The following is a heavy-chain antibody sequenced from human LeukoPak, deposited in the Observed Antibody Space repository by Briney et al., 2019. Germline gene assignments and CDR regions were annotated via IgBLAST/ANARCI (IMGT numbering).Heavy chain of an antibody. CDR3: ASLVWSGYYPYYYYGMDV. D-gene: IGHD3-3*01. CDR1: GGTFSSYA. Sequence: SVKVSCKASGGTFSSYAISWVRQAPGQGLEWMGGIIPIFGTANYAQKFQGRVTITADESTSTAYMELSSLRSEDTAVYYCASLVWSGYYPYYYYGMDVWGQGTTVTVSS. J-gene: IGHJ6*02. CDR2: IIPIFGTA. V-gene: IGHV1-69*13.